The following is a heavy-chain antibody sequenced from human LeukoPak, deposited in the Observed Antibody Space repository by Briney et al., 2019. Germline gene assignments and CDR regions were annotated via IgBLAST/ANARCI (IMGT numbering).Heavy chain of an antibody. CDR3: ARDETYYYDSSGGY. CDR1: GYTFTSYY. Sequence: ASVKVSCKASGYTFTSYYMHWVRQAPGQGLEWRGIINPSGSSTSYAQKFQGRVTMTRDMSTSTVYMELSSLRSDDTAVYYCARDETYYYDSSGGYWGQGTLVTVSS. D-gene: IGHD3-22*01. CDR2: INPSGSST. J-gene: IGHJ4*02. V-gene: IGHV1-46*01.